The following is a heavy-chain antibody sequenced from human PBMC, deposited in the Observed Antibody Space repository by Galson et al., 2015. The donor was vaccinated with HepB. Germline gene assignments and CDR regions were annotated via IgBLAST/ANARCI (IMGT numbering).Heavy chain of an antibody. Sequence: ETLSLTCTVSGGSISSSSYYWGWIRQPPGKGLEWIGSIYYSGSTYYNPSLKSRVTISVDTSKNQFSLKLSSVTAADTAVYYCARRKGRYGSGSYYFDYWGQGTLVTVSS. V-gene: IGHV4-39*01. CDR3: ARRKGRYGSGSYYFDY. D-gene: IGHD3-10*01. CDR2: IYYSGST. J-gene: IGHJ4*02. CDR1: GGSISSSSYY.